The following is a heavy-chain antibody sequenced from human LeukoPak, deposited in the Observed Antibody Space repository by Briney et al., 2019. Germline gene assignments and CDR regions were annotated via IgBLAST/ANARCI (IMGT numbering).Heavy chain of an antibody. D-gene: IGHD3-10*01. V-gene: IGHV5-51*01. CDR1: GYRFSSYW. J-gene: IGHJ3*02. CDR2: IYPGDSDT. CDR3: ARLTMVRGVENAFDI. Sequence: KPGESLKISCKGSGYRFSSYWIGWVRQMPGKGLECMGIIYPGDSDTRYSPSFQGQVTVSADKSISTAYLQWSSLKASDTAMYYCARLTMVRGVENAFDIWGQGTMVTVSS.